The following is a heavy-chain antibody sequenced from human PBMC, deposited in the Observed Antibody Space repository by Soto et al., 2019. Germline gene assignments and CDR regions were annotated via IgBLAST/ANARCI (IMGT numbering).Heavy chain of an antibody. D-gene: IGHD2-15*01. V-gene: IGHV3-30*18. CDR1: GFTFSTYG. Sequence: PGGSLRLSCAASGFTFSTYGMHWVRQAPGKGLEWVAVISNDGSNKYYADSVKGRFTISRDNSKNTLYLQMNSLRAEDTAVYYCAKSRDMASYFDYWGQGTQVTVSS. CDR3: AKSRDMASYFDY. J-gene: IGHJ4*02. CDR2: ISNDGSNK.